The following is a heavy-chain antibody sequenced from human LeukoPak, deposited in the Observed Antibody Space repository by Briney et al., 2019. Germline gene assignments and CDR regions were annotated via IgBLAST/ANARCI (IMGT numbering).Heavy chain of an antibody. V-gene: IGHV4-34*01. Sequence: SETLSLTCAVYGGSFSGYYWSWIRQPPGKGLEWIGEINHSGSTNYNPSLKSRVTMSVDTSKNHFSLKLTSVTAADTAVYYCVRGLYGSGDYWGQGTLVTVSS. CDR2: INHSGST. D-gene: IGHD3-10*01. CDR1: GGSFSGYY. J-gene: IGHJ4*02. CDR3: VRGLYGSGDY.